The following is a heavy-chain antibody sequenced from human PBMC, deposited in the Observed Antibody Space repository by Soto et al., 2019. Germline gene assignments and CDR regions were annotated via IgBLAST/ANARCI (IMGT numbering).Heavy chain of an antibody. Sequence: GGSLRLSCAASGFTFSSYGMHWVRQAPGKGLEWVAVISYDGSNKYYADSVKGRFTISRDNSKNTLYLQMNGLRAEDTAVYYCAKAEFSGLIDHWGQGTLVTVSS. D-gene: IGHD3-16*02. CDR2: ISYDGSNK. J-gene: IGHJ4*02. CDR3: AKAEFSGLIDH. V-gene: IGHV3-30*18. CDR1: GFTFSSYG.